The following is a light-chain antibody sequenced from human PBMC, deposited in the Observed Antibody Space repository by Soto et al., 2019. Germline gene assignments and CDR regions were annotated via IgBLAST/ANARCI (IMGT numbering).Light chain of an antibody. Sequence: QSALTQPASVSGSPGQSITISCTGTSSDVGGYNYVSWYQQHPGKAPKFMIYDVSNRPSGVSNRFSGSKSGNTASLTISGLQAEDEADYYCSSYTNSSTVVFGGGTKLTVL. J-gene: IGLJ2*01. CDR1: SSDVGGYNY. V-gene: IGLV2-14*03. CDR2: DVS. CDR3: SSYTNSSTVV.